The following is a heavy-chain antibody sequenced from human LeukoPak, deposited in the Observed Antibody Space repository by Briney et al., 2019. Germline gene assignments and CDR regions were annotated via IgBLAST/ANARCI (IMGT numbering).Heavy chain of an antibody. CDR2: ISGSGGST. CDR3: AKVRHPYDSSGYWFLGY. J-gene: IGHJ4*02. CDR1: GITFSSYA. V-gene: IGHV3-23*01. Sequence: GGSLRLSCAASGITFSSYAMSWVRQAPGKGLEWVSAISGSGGSTYYADSVKGRFTISRDNSKNTLYLQMNSLRAEDTAVYYCAKVRHPYDSSGYWFLGYWGQGTLVTVSS. D-gene: IGHD3-22*01.